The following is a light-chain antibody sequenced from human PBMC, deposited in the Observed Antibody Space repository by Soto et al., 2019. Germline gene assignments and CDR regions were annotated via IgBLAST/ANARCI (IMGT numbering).Light chain of an antibody. Sequence: EIVLTQSPGTLSLSPGERATLSCRASQSVSSSYLAWYQQKPGQAPRLLIYGASSRATGSPDRFSGSGSRTDFPLTISRLEPADFSVYYCQQYGSSPLTFGGATKVEIK. CDR1: QSVSSSY. J-gene: IGKJ4*01. V-gene: IGKV3-20*01. CDR3: QQYGSSPLT. CDR2: GAS.